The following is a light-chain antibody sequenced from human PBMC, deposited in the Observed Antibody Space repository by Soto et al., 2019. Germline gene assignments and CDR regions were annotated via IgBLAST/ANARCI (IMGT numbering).Light chain of an antibody. V-gene: IGKV3-20*01. CDR1: QSVSNSY. Sequence: EIVLTQSPGTLSLSPGERATLSCRASQSVSNSYLAWYQQKPGQSPRLLISGASRRATGIPDRFSGSGSGTDFTLTISRLEPEDFAVYYCQQYGRSPPTFGQGTKVEI. CDR2: GAS. J-gene: IGKJ1*01. CDR3: QQYGRSPPT.